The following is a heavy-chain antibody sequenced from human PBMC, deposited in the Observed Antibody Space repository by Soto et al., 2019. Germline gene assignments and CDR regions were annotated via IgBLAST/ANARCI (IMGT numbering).Heavy chain of an antibody. CDR1: GGSISSGDYY. CDR2: IDWDGDK. Sequence: TLSLTCTFSGGSISSGDYYWSWIRQPPGKALEWLARIDWDGDKFYSTSLKTRLTISKDTSKNRVVLTMTNMDPVDTATYYWALTKTWYSRVADDWGKGTLVTV. J-gene: IGHJ1*01. D-gene: IGHD6-13*01. CDR3: ALTKTWYSRVADD. V-gene: IGHV2-70*16.